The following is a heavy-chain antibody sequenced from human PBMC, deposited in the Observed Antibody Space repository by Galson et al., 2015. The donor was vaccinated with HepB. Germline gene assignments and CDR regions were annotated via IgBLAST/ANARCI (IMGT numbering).Heavy chain of an antibody. CDR3: ALIPGMAVSGGLSYYYYAIDV. V-gene: IGHV1-69*06. D-gene: IGHD3-10*01. J-gene: IGHJ6*02. CDR2: IIPMFGAP. Sequence: SVKVSCKASGGTFNSFAVSWVRQAPGQGLEWMGGIIPMFGAPHYAQKFKGRATINADKSTTTAHLELNSLTSEDTAIYYCALIPGMAVSGGLSYYYYAIDVWGQGTPVTVSS. CDR1: GGTFNSFA.